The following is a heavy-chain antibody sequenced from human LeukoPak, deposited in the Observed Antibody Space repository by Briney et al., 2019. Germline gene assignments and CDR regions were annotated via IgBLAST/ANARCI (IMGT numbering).Heavy chain of an antibody. CDR3: ARVSRFLEPKMDY. D-gene: IGHD3-3*01. CDR1: GYTFTGYY. V-gene: IGHV1-2*02. Sequence: EASVKVSCKASGYTFTGYYMHWVRQAPGQGLEWMGWINPNSGGTNYPQKFQGRVTMTRDTSISTAYMELSRLRSDDTAVYYCARVSRFLEPKMDYWGQGTLVTVSS. CDR2: INPNSGGT. J-gene: IGHJ4*02.